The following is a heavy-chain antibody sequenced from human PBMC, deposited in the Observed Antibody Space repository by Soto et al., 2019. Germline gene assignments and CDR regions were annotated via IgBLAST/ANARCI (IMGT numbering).Heavy chain of an antibody. CDR2: IWSDGSNR. CDR3: AKGNSWSPALVLDI. CDR1: GFTFSSYG. Sequence: GGSLRLSCTASGFTFSSYGMHWVRQAPGKGLEWVALIWSDGSNRYYTDSVKGRFTISRDSSKNTLYLQMNSLRAEDTAVYYCAKGNSWSPALVLDIWGQGTMVTVSS. J-gene: IGHJ3*02. D-gene: IGHD1-7*01. V-gene: IGHV3-33*06.